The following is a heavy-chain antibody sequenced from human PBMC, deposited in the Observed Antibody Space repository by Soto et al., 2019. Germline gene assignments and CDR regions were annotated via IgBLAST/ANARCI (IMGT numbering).Heavy chain of an antibody. CDR2: IYYTGLS. CDR1: GDSISSYY. CDR3: ARRYGYSFDY. J-gene: IGHJ4*02. Sequence: LTCTVSGDSISSYYWSWIRQPPGKGLEWIGYIYYTGLSNSNPSLNSRVTMSVDTSKNQFSLKLSSVTAADTAVYYCARRYGYSFDYWGQGALVTVS. D-gene: IGHD1-1*01. V-gene: IGHV4-59*08.